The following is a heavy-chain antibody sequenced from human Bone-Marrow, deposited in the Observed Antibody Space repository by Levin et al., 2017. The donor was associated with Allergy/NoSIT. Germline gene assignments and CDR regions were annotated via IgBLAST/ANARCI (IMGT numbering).Heavy chain of an antibody. CDR3: ARDQGNYGDYGEDYFYGLEA. V-gene: IGHV3-74*01. CDR1: GFTFSDDW. D-gene: IGHD4/OR15-4a*01. J-gene: IGHJ6*02. CDR2: INNDGTSR. Sequence: GESLKISCEASGFTFSDDWMHWVRQAPGKGLVWLSRINNDGTSRSYADSVEGRFTISRDNAKNTLYLQMNGLTAEDTAVYYCARDQGNYGDYGEDYFYGLEAWGQGTTVIVSS.